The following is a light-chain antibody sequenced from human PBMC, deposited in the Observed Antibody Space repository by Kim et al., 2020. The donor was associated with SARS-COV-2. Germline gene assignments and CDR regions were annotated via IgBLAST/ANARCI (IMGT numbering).Light chain of an antibody. CDR3: QQRSNWLFT. Sequence: LSPGERATLSCRASQSVSSYLAWYQQKPGQAPRLLIYYASNRATGIPARFSGSGSGTDFTLTISSLEPEDFAVYYCQQRSNWLFTFGQGTRLEIK. CDR1: QSVSSY. J-gene: IGKJ5*01. CDR2: YAS. V-gene: IGKV3-11*01.